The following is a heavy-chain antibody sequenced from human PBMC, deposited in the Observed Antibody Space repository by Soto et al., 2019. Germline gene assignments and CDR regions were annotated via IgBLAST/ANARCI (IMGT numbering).Heavy chain of an antibody. CDR3: AHLTWNNCQPEYFQH. V-gene: IGHV2-5*02. Sequence: QLTLKESGPTLVKPTQTLTLTCTFSGFSLSTSGVGVGWIRQPPGKALEWLALIYWDDDKRYSPSLKSRLTITKDASKNQVVLTVSNMGPVDKATYYCAHLTWNNCQPEYFQHWGQGTLVTVSS. CDR2: IYWDDDK. D-gene: IGHD1-1*01. CDR1: GFSLSTSGVG. J-gene: IGHJ1*01.